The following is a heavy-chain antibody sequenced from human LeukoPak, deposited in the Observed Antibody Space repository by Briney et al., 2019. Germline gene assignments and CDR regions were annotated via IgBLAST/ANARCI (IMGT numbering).Heavy chain of an antibody. V-gene: IGHV3-30*02. CDR2: IRYDGNNK. Sequence: GGSLRLSCAASGFTFRSYGMHWVRQAPGKGLEWVAFIRYDGNNKYYADSVKGRFTIFRDNSRNTLYLQMNSLRNEDTAVYYCAKDLVTMIVVVKAIDYWGQGTLVTVSS. D-gene: IGHD3-22*01. CDR1: GFTFRSYG. J-gene: IGHJ4*02. CDR3: AKDLVTMIVVVKAIDY.